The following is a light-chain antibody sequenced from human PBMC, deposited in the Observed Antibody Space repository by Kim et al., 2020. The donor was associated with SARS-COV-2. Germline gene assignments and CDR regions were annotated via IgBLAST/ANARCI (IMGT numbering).Light chain of an antibody. J-gene: IGKJ2*01. V-gene: IGKV1-5*03. CDR1: QTISHW. CDR2: KAS. CDR3: QHYKTDSPIT. Sequence: DIQMTQFPSTLSSSVGDRVTITCWASQTISHWLAWYQQKPGKAPKLLIYKASTLESGVPSRFSGSGSRTEFTLTISNLQPDDLATYYCQHYKTDSPITFSQGTKVEI.